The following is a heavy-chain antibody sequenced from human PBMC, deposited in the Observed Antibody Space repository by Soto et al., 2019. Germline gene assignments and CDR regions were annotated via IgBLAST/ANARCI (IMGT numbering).Heavy chain of an antibody. CDR3: ATDHDNYGYLRGPVDS. J-gene: IGHJ4*02. D-gene: IGHD5-18*01. CDR1: GFTFDDYA. Sequence: EVQLVESGGGLVQPGGSLRLSCAASGFTFDDYAMHWVRQAPGKGLEWVSGISWNSGSIGYADSVKGRFTISRDNAKNSLYLQMNSLRAEDTALYYCATDHDNYGYLRGPVDSWGQGTLVTVSS. V-gene: IGHV3-9*01. CDR2: ISWNSGSI.